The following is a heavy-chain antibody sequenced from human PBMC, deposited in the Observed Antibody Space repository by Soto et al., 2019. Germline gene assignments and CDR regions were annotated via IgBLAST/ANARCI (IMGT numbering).Heavy chain of an antibody. CDR2: IIPIPDIT. Sequence: QVQLVQSGADVRKPGSSVKVSCKAPGGTFSTYIISWVRQAPGQGLEWMGRIIPIPDITNYAQKFQGRVTGTADRSTSTAYMELTSLKSEDTAVDYCARDRITTRGDAFDLWGQGTMVTVSS. J-gene: IGHJ3*01. V-gene: IGHV1-69*08. D-gene: IGHD3-3*01. CDR3: ARDRITTRGDAFDL. CDR1: GGTFSTYI.